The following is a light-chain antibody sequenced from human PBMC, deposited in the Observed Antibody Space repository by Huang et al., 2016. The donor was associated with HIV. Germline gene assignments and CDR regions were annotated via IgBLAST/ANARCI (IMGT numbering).Light chain of an antibody. Sequence: DIVMTQSPDSLAVSLGERATINCKSSQTILHESDSRNDLAWYQQKPGQPPKLLIHWAAMRKYGVPDRFIGSGSGTDFTLTISSLQAEDVAVYYCQQYYSSPFTFGPGTNVDI. CDR2: WAA. J-gene: IGKJ3*01. CDR1: QTILHESDSRND. V-gene: IGKV4-1*01. CDR3: QQYYSSPFT.